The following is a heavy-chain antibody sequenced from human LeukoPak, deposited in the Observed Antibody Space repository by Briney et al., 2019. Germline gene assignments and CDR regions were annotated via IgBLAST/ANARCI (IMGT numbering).Heavy chain of an antibody. Sequence: ASVKVSCKASGYTFTSYDINWVRQATGQGLEWMGWMKPNTGDTGLAQKFQGRVTFTRDTSTSTAYMELSSLRSEDTAVYYCARVGISNGYYFIDIWGKGPTVPVSS. V-gene: IGHV1-8*01. CDR3: ARVGISNGYYFIDI. J-gene: IGHJ6*03. CDR1: GYTFTSYD. D-gene: IGHD3-3*02. CDR2: MKPNTGDT.